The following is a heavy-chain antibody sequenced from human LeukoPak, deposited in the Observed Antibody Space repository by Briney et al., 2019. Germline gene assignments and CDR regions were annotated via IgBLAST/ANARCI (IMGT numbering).Heavy chain of an antibody. CDR3: VVGGSPGY. CDR2: ISTDGYTT. D-gene: IGHD2-15*01. V-gene: IGHV3-74*01. CDR1: GLAFSAYK. Sequence: GGSLRLSCAASGLAFSAYKMHWVRQAPRKGLVWVSRISTDGYTTDYADFVQGQFTASRDNTKNTWSLEMNSLRAEDTAVYYCVVGGSPGYWGQGTLVTVSS. J-gene: IGHJ4*02.